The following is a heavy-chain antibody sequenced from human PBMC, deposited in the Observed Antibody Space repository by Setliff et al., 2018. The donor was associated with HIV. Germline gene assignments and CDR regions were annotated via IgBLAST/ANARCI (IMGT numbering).Heavy chain of an antibody. CDR1: GASINSGTYY. Sequence: SETLSLTCTVSGASINSGTYYWNWIRQPAGKGLEWLGRIHSNGNTNFNPSLKSRINMSVDMSKNQVSMKLTSVTAADTALYYCARGRKAVGDWFDPWGQGIQVTVSS. J-gene: IGHJ5*02. CDR2: IHSNGNT. V-gene: IGHV4-61*02. CDR3: ARGRKAVGDWFDP. D-gene: IGHD1-26*01.